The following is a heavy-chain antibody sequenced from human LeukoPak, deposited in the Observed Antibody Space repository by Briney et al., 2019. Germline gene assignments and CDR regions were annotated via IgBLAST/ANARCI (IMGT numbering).Heavy chain of an antibody. Sequence: GGSLRPSCAASGFTSGSYGMHGVRQAPGKGLGRAAVIWYDGSNKYYADSVQGRFTIPRDNSQNTLYLQMNSLRAEDTAVYYCARGGIQVSGIDEFDYWGQGTLVTVAS. D-gene: IGHD6-19*01. J-gene: IGHJ4*02. CDR3: ARGGIQVSGIDEFDY. V-gene: IGHV3-33*01. CDR2: IWYDGSNK. CDR1: GFTSGSYG.